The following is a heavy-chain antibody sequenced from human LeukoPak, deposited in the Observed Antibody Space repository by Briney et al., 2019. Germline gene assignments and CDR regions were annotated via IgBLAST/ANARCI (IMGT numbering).Heavy chain of an antibody. CDR2: IKEDGSER. J-gene: IGHJ4*02. CDR3: ASLRQLWYAFDH. CDR1: GFTFSTYG. V-gene: IGHV3-7*01. Sequence: GGSLRLSCEASGFTFSTYGMSWVRQGPGKGLEWVANIKEDGSERYYVDSVKGRFTISRDNAKNSLYVQMNSLRAEDTAVYYCASLRQLWYAFDHWGQGTLVTVSS. D-gene: IGHD5-18*01.